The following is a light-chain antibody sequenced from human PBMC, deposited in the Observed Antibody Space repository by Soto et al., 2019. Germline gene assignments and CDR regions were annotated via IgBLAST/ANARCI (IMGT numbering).Light chain of an antibody. CDR2: DVS. CDR1: SCDVGGDNY. Sequence: QSALTQPASVSGSPGQTVTISCTGTSCDVGGDNYVSWYQQHPGKAPKLMIYDVSNRPSGVSNRFSGSKSGNTASLTISGLQAEYDADYYGSSYTSRGVPFGAGTKLTVL. J-gene: IGLJ7*01. CDR3: SSYTSRGVP. V-gene: IGLV2-14*01.